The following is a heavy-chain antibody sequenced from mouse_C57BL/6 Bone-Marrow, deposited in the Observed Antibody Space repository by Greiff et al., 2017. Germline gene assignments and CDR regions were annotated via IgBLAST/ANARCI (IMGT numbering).Heavy chain of an antibody. CDR2: VNPSNGGT. Sequence: QVPLQQPGTELVKPGASVKLSCTASGYPFTSYWMHWVKQRPGQGLEWIGNVNPSNGGTNYNEKFQGKATLTVDTSSRPAYLQLSILTSEDSAVYDCARRGYSAAFAYWGQGTLVTVSA. D-gene: IGHD2-12*01. J-gene: IGHJ3*01. CDR3: ARRGYSAAFAY. CDR1: GYPFTSYW. V-gene: IGHV1-53*01.